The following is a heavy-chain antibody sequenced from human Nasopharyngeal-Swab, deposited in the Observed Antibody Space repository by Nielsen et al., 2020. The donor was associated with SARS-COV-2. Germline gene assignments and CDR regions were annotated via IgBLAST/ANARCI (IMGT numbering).Heavy chain of an antibody. CDR2: ISSSSSYI. CDR1: GFTFSSYS. D-gene: IGHD3-10*01. J-gene: IGHJ4*02. V-gene: IGHV3-21*01. Sequence: SCAASGFTFSSYSMNWVRQAPGKGLEWVSSISSSSSYIYYADSVKGRFTISRDNAKNSLYLQMNSLRAEDTAVYYCARGDRSGSYYPDYWGQGTLVTVSS. CDR3: ARGDRSGSYYPDY.